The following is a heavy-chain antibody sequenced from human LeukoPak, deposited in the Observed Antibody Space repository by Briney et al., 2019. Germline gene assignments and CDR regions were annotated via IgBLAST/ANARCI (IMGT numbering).Heavy chain of an antibody. J-gene: IGHJ4*02. CDR3: ARDLGYYRADY. Sequence: GGSLRLSCAASGFTFSSYSMNWVRQAPGKGLEWVANIKGDGSDNHYVDSVRGRFTISRDNAKNSLYLQMNSLRAEDTAVYYCARDLGYYRADYWGQGTLVTVSS. CDR1: GFTFSSYS. V-gene: IGHV3-7*01. CDR2: IKGDGSDN. D-gene: IGHD1-26*01.